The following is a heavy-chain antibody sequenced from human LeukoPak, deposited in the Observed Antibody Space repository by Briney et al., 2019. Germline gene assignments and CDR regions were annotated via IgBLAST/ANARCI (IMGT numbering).Heavy chain of an antibody. J-gene: IGHJ6*03. Sequence: PVGSLRLSCEGSGFSFSSYWMSWVRQSPGKGPEWVANIKQEERERYTVDSGKGRFTISRDNAKNSVYLQMTSLRAEDTALYYCARLSAYYYGSYFYYYMDVWGKGTTVTVSS. CDR3: ARLSAYYYGSYFYYYMDV. CDR1: GFSFSSYW. V-gene: IGHV3-7*01. CDR2: IKQEERER. D-gene: IGHD3-10*01.